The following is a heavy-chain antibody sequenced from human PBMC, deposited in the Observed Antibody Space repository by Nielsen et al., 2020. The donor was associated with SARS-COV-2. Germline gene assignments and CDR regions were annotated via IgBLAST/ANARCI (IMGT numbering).Heavy chain of an antibody. CDR1: GLSLRSCT. D-gene: IGHD3-22*01. CDR2: IYSDGSRT. CDR3: ANGRAFYDSSGHLLDN. J-gene: IGHJ4*02. Sequence: GESLKISCEASGLSLRSCTMHWVRQAPGEGLEWVSSIYSDGSRTNYADSVKGRFTVSRDNAKNALYLQMNSLRAEDTAVYFCANGRAFYDSSGHLLDNWGQGSLVTVSS. V-gene: IGHV3-21*01.